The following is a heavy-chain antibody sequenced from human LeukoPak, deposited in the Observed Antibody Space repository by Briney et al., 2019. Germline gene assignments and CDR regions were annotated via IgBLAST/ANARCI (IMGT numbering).Heavy chain of an antibody. J-gene: IGHJ4*02. Sequence: GESLKISCKGSGYSFTSYWIGWVRQMPGKGLEGVGIIYPGDSDTRYSPSFQGQVTISADKSISTAYLQWSSLKASDTAMYYCARPPAYCGGDCYSDYWGQGTLVTVSS. CDR1: GYSFTSYW. V-gene: IGHV5-51*01. CDR3: ARPPAYCGGDCYSDY. CDR2: IYPGDSDT. D-gene: IGHD2-21*02.